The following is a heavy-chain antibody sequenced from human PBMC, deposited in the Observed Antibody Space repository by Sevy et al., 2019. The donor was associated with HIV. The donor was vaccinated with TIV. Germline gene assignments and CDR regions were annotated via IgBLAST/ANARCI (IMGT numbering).Heavy chain of an antibody. V-gene: IGHV3-23*01. J-gene: IGHJ6*02. CDR2: ISGSGGST. Sequence: GGSLRLSCATSGFTFSSYAMSWVRQAPGKGLEWVSAISGSGGSTYYADSVKGRFTISRVNSKNTRYLQMNSLRAEDTAVYYCAKDLLGYGMDVWGQGTTVTVSS. CDR3: AKDLLGYGMDV. CDR1: GFTFSSYA.